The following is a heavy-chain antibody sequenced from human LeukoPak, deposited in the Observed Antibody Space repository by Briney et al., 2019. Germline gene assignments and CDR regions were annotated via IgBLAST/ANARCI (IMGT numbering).Heavy chain of an antibody. Sequence: PSETLSLTCAVYGGSFSGYYWNWIRQPPGKGLEWIGEINHSGSTNYNPSLKSRVTISVDTSKNQFSLKLSSVTAADTAVYYCARGYSWFDPWGQGTLVTVSS. D-gene: IGHD2-21*01. V-gene: IGHV4-34*01. J-gene: IGHJ5*02. CDR1: GGSFSGYY. CDR2: INHSGST. CDR3: ARGYSWFDP.